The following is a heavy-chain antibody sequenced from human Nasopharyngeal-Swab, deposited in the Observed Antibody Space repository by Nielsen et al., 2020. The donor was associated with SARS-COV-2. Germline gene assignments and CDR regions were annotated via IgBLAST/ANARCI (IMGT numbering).Heavy chain of an antibody. D-gene: IGHD1-14*01. CDR2: IYFGGT. V-gene: IGHV4-31*11. CDR1: GVSTDSGAYY. CDR3: ARDRRTGYMDV. Sequence: SQTLSLTCGLSGVSTDSGAYYWTWIRQLPGKGLEWIGIIYFGGTYYNPSIESRLIISMDTSKNQFSLTLASVTAADTAVYYCARDRRTGYMDVWGKGTAVTVSS. J-gene: IGHJ6*03.